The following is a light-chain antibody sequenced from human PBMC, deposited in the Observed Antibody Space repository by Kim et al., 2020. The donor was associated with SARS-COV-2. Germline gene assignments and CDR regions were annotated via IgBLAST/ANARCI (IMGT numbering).Light chain of an antibody. J-gene: IGKJ3*01. V-gene: IGKV1-39*01. CDR1: QSISSY. CDR2: AAS. CDR3: QQSYSTPRIT. Sequence: SVGDRVTITCRASQSISSYLNWYQQKPGKAPKLLIYAASSLQSGVPSRFSGSGSGTDFTLTISSLQPEDFATYYCQQSYSTPRITFGPGTKVDIK.